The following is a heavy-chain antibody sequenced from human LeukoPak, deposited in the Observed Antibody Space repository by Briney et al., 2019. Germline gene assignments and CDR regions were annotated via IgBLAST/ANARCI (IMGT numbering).Heavy chain of an antibody. Sequence: SQTLSLTCTVSGGSISSGDYYWSGIRHPPGKGLGGIGYIYYSGSTYYNPSLKSRVTISVDTSKNQFSLKLSSVTAADTAVYYCARGHYYDSSGYDVWGQGTTVTVSS. CDR3: ARGHYYDSSGYDV. J-gene: IGHJ6*02. D-gene: IGHD3-22*01. CDR2: IYYSGST. CDR1: GGSISSGDYY. V-gene: IGHV4-30-4*01.